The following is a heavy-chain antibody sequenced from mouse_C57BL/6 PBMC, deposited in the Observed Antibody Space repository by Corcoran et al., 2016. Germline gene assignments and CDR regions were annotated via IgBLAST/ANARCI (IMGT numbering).Heavy chain of an antibody. V-gene: IGHV9-3*01. D-gene: IGHD1-1*01. CDR2: INTYSGVP. CDR3: ARSLITTVLATNWYFYV. CDR1: GYTFTTYG. Sequence: QIQLVQSGPELKKPGETVKISCKASGYTFTTYGMSWVKQAPGKGLKWMGWINTYSGVPTYADDFKGRFAFSLETSASTAYLHINNLKNEDTATYFCARSLITTVLATNWYFYVWGTGTTVTVSS. J-gene: IGHJ1*03.